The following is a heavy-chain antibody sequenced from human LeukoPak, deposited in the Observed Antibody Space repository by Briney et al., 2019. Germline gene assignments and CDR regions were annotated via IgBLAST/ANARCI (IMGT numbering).Heavy chain of an antibody. J-gene: IGHJ4*02. CDR3: ATYSTSSAFDS. Sequence: GGSLRLSCAASGFILDTYTMNWVRQPPGKGLEWVSYINSRSTTIYYADSVKGRFTISRDNAKNSLYLQMNSLRAEDTAVYYCATYSTSSAFDSWGQGTLVTVSS. D-gene: IGHD6-6*01. CDR2: INSRSTTI. V-gene: IGHV3-48*01. CDR1: GFILDTYT.